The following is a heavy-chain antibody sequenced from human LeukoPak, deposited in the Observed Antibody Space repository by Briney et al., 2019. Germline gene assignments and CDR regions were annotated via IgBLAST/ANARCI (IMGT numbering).Heavy chain of an antibody. Sequence: SETLSLTCTVSGYSISSGYYWGWIRQPPGKGLEWIGSIYHSGSTYYNPSLKSRVTISVDTSKNQFSLKLSSVTAADTAVYYCARDAPGPNYGSVMGGAFDIWGQGTMVTVSS. CDR3: ARDAPGPNYGSVMGGAFDI. D-gene: IGHD3-10*01. V-gene: IGHV4-38-2*02. J-gene: IGHJ3*02. CDR1: GYSISSGYY. CDR2: IYHSGST.